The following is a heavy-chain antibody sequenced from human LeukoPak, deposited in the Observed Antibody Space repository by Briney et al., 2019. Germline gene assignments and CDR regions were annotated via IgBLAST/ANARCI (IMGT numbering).Heavy chain of an antibody. Sequence: PSETLSLTCTVSGGSISSYYWSWVRQPPGKGLEWIGYIYYSGSTNYNPSLKSRVTISVDTSKNQFSLRLSSVTAADTAVYYCARWNSGTYSSDLWGQGTPVTVSS. CDR3: ARWNSGTYSSDL. J-gene: IGHJ5*02. CDR2: IYYSGST. D-gene: IGHD1-26*01. CDR1: GGSISSYY. V-gene: IGHV4-59*01.